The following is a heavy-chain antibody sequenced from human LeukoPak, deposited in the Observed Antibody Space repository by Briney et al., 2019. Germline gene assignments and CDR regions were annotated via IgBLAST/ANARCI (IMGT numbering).Heavy chain of an antibody. CDR3: ARVVVVGDAFDI. CDR2: IYYSGST. Sequence: SQTLSLTCTVSGGSISSGDYYWSWIRQPPGTGLEWIGYIYYSGSTYYNPSLKSRVTISVDTSKNQFSLKLSSVTAADTAVYYCARVVVVGDAFDIWGQGTMVTVS. J-gene: IGHJ3*02. V-gene: IGHV4-30-4*01. CDR1: GGSISSGDYY. D-gene: IGHD3-22*01.